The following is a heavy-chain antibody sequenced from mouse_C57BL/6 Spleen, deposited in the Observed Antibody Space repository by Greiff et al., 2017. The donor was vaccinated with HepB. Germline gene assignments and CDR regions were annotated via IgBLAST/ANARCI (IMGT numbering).Heavy chain of an antibody. CDR1: GYTFTSYW. D-gene: IGHD2-10*02. CDR2: IDPSDSYT. Sequence: QVQLQQPGAELVMPGASVKLSCKASGYTFTSYWMHWVKQRPGQGLEWIGEIDPSDSYTNYNQKFKGKSTLTVDKSSSTAYMQLSSLTSEDSAVYYCAREYGFGVEKRARGVAYWGQGALVTVSA. CDR3: AREYGFGVEKRARGVAY. J-gene: IGHJ3*01. V-gene: IGHV1-69*01.